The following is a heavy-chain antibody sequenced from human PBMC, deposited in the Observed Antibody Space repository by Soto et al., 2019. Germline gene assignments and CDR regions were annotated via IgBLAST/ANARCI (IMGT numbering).Heavy chain of an antibody. J-gene: IGHJ6*02. V-gene: IGHV1-2*04. CDR3: ARAYCSTPSCYSGNYYYGMDV. D-gene: IGHD2-2*01. Sequence: ASVKVSCKASGYTFTAYYMHWVRQAPGQGLECMGWISPNSGATKYAQKFQGWVTMTRDTSISTAYMEMGGLRSDDAAVYYCARAYCSTPSCYSGNYYYGMDVWGQGTTVTVSS. CDR1: GYTFTAYY. CDR2: ISPNSGAT.